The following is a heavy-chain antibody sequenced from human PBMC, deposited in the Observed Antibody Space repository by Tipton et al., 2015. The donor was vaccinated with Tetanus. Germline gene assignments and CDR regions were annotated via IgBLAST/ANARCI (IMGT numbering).Heavy chain of an antibody. Sequence: TLSLTCTVSGGSISSDGAYWRWIRQHPGEGLEWIGYISNSESTYYNPTLKSRVTISADTSQKQISLKVNSVTAADTAVCYCARDRVVRGGYFYYHGMDVGGQGTTVTVSS. CDR2: ISNSEST. CDR3: ARDRVVRGGYFYYHGMDV. D-gene: IGHD3-10*01. J-gene: IGHJ6*02. CDR1: GGSISSDGAY. V-gene: IGHV4-31*03.